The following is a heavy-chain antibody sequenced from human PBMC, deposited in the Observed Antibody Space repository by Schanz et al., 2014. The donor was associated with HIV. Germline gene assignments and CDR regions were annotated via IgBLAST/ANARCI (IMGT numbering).Heavy chain of an antibody. J-gene: IGHJ5*02. V-gene: IGHV3-23*01. CDR2: VSDNGASA. CDR3: VRDAGAQWLDGDNWFDP. Sequence: EVQLLESGGGLKHPGGSLRLSCAASGFTFSDYAMSWVRQAPGKGLEWVAGVSDNGASAYYADSVEGRFTISRDNSRNTVSLQMNSLRSEDTAVYYCVRDAGAQWLDGDNWFDPWGQGTLVTVSS. D-gene: IGHD6-19*01. CDR1: GFTFSDYA.